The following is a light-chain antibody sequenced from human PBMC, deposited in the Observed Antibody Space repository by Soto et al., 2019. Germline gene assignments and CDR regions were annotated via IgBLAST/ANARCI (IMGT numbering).Light chain of an antibody. CDR1: QGISSY. Sequence: AIRMTQSPSSFSASTGDRVTITCRASQGISSYLAWYQQKPGKAPKLLIYASSTLQSGVPSRFSGTGSGTDFTLTISCLQSEDFATYYCHHRGTFGQGTKVEIK. CDR3: HHRGT. V-gene: IGKV1-8*01. CDR2: ASS. J-gene: IGKJ1*01.